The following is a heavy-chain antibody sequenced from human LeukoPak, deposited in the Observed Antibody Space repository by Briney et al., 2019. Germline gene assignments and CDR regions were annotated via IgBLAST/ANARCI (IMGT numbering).Heavy chain of an antibody. CDR2: ISSGSTYI. D-gene: IGHD5-18*01. CDR1: GFTFSSYA. V-gene: IGHV3-21*01. J-gene: IGHJ4*02. Sequence: GGSLRLSCAASGFTFSSYAMNWVRQAPGKGLEWVSSISSGSTYIYYADSVKGRFTISRDNAKNSLYLQMNSLRAEDTAVYYCARGYSYGASGFDYWGQGTLVTVSS. CDR3: ARGYSYGASGFDY.